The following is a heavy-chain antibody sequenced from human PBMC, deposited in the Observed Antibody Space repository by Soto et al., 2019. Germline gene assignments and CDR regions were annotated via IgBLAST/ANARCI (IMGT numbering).Heavy chain of an antibody. V-gene: IGHV1-69*01. CDR2: IIPIFGTA. J-gene: IGHJ6*02. Sequence: QVQLVQSGAEVKKPGSSVKVSCKASGGTFSSYAISWVRQAPGQGLEWMGGIIPIFGTANYAQKFQGRVTITGDESTSTAYMELSSLRSEDTAVYYCARADSSGYYLGYYYYYGMDVWGQGTTVTVSS. CDR1: GGTFSSYA. CDR3: ARADSSGYYLGYYYYYGMDV. D-gene: IGHD3-22*01.